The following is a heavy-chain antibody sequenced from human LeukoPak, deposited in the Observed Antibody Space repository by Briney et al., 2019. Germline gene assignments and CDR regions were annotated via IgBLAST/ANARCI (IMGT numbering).Heavy chain of an antibody. Sequence: GGSLRLSCAASGFTFNNYWMSWVRQAPGKGLEWVANIKQDGSEKYYVDSVKGRFTISRDNAKNSLYLQMNSLRVDGTTLYYCARISRSDYGDQVRSYRFFDLWGRGTLVTVSS. CDR1: GFTFNNYW. CDR3: ARISRSDYGDQVRSYRFFDL. V-gene: IGHV3-7*01. J-gene: IGHJ2*01. D-gene: IGHD4/OR15-4a*01. CDR2: IKQDGSEK.